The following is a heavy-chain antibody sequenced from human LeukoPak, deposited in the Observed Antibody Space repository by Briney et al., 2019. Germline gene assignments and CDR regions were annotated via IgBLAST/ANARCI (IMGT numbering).Heavy chain of an antibody. V-gene: IGHV4-59*01. CDR1: GGSISSYY. CDR2: IYYSGST. D-gene: IGHD6-13*01. CDR3: ARVRTSSSWAGGAYYFDY. Sequence: SETLSLTCTVSGGSISSYYWSWIRQPPGKGLEWIGYIYYSGSTNYNPSLKSRVTISVDTSKNQFSLKLSPVTAADTAVYYCARVRTSSSWAGGAYYFDYWGQGTLVTVSS. J-gene: IGHJ4*02.